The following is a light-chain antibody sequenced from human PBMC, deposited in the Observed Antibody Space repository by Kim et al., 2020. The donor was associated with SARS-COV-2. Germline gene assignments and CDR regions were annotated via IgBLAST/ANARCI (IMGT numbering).Light chain of an antibody. Sequence: SVSPGERATRSCRASQSVSSNLAWYQQKRGQAPRLLIYDASTRATDTPARFSGSGSGTEFTLTISSLQSEDFAGYYCQQYNKWPLTFGGGTKLEI. CDR1: QSVSSN. J-gene: IGKJ4*01. V-gene: IGKV3-15*01. CDR3: QQYNKWPLT. CDR2: DAS.